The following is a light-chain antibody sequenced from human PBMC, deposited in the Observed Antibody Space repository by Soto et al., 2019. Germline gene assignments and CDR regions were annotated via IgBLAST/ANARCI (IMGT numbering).Light chain of an antibody. CDR1: QSISSW. CDR2: KAS. CDR3: QQYNSYWT. Sequence: DIQMTQSPSNLSASVGDRVTITCRASQSISSWLAWYQQKPGKAPKLLIYKASSLEGGVPSRFSGSGSGTEFTLTISSLQPDDFATYYCQQYNSYWTFGQGTKVDIK. J-gene: IGKJ1*01. V-gene: IGKV1-5*03.